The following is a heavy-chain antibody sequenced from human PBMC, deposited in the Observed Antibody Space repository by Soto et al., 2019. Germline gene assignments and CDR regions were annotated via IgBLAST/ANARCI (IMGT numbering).Heavy chain of an antibody. V-gene: IGHV3-30-3*01. CDR1: GFTFSSYA. CDR2: ISYDGSNK. D-gene: IGHD4-17*01. Sequence: GGSLRLSCAASGFTFSSYAMHWVRQAPGKGLEWVAVISYDGSNKYYADSVKGRFTISRDNSKNTLYLQMNSLRAEDTSVYYCARATSDDYGGNRLDYWGQGTLVTVSS. J-gene: IGHJ4*02. CDR3: ARATSDDYGGNRLDY.